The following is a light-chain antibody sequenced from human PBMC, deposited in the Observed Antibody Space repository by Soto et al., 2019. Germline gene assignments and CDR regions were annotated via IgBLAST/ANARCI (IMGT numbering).Light chain of an antibody. Sequence: DIQMTQSPSSLSASLGDTVAISCRASQNIENYLHWYQQKAGKAPEVLLYVASVLKDGVSSRFSGSGYGTDFTLTITNLQPEDFAMYYCQQSFGSPPITFGQGTRLENK. V-gene: IGKV1-39*01. CDR1: QNIENY. CDR2: VAS. J-gene: IGKJ5*01. CDR3: QQSFGSPPIT.